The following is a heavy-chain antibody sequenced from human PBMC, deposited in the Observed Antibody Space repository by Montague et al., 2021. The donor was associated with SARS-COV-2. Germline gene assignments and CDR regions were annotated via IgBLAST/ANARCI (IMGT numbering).Heavy chain of an antibody. V-gene: IGHV6-1*01. CDR3: AGDPRYSLSWSSDY. D-gene: IGHD6-13*01. CDR2: TYYRSKWYY. J-gene: IGHJ4*02. CDR1: RDSVSSNTAA. Sequence: CAISRDSVSSNTAAWNWIRRSPSRGLEWLGRTYYRSKWYYDYAVSVKSRMTISPDTSKNQFSLQLSSVTPEDRAVYYCAGDPRYSLSWSSDYWGQGTLVTVSS.